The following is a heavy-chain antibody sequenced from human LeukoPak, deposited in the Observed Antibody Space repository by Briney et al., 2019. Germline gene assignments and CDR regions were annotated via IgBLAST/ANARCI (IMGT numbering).Heavy chain of an antibody. CDR1: GSTLANYA. CDR2: IGLNGGTA. V-gene: IGHV3-64D*06. Sequence: PGGSLRLSCPASGSTLANYAMNWFRQAPGRGREYVSLIGLNGGTAYYADSVKGRFTISRDNSKNTLYLQMSSLRAEDTAVYYCAKGRPTTLGYCGRSICADWYFDLWGRGTLLSVSS. J-gene: IGHJ2*01. D-gene: IGHD2-2*01. CDR3: AKGRPTTLGYCGRSICADWYFDL.